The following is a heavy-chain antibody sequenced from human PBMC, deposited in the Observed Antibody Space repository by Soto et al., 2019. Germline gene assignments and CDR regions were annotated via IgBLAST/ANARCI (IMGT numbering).Heavy chain of an antibody. J-gene: IGHJ4*02. CDR1: GFTLSSYA. Sequence: EVQLLESGGGLVQPGESLRLSCAASGFTLSSYAISWVRQAPGKGLEWVSVISGSDDSTYYADSVKGRFTISRDNSKNTLYLQMNSLRAEDTAVYYCAKRSSSSTFDYWGQGTLVTVSS. CDR3: AKRSSSSTFDY. CDR2: ISGSDDST. D-gene: IGHD6-6*01. V-gene: IGHV3-23*01.